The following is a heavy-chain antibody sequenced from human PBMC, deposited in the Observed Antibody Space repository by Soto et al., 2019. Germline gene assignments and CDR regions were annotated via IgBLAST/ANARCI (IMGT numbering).Heavy chain of an antibody. V-gene: IGHV3-15*07. J-gene: IGHJ4*02. CDR3: AKWNGGFDY. CDR1: GFTFINAW. D-gene: IGHD3-16*01. Sequence: PGVSLRLSFAASGFTFINAWMNWVRQAPGKGLEWVGRIKSKTDGGTTDYAAPVKGRFTISRDDSKNTLYLQMNSLKIEDTAVYYCAKWNGGFDYWGQGSLVTVSS. CDR2: IKSKTDGGTT.